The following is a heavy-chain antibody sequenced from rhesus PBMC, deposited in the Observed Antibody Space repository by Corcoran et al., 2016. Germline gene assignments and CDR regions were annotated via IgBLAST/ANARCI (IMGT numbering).Heavy chain of an antibody. CDR2: INSGGGTT. CDR3: AKIQTSRYWYFDL. J-gene: IGHJ2*01. CDR1: GFPFSSYV. Sequence: EVQLVETGGGLVQHGGSLKLSCADSGFPFSSYVMSCVLRPPVRGTEWVSAINSGGGTTYYADAVKGRFTISRDNSKNTLSLQMNSLRAEDTAVYYCAKIQTSRYWYFDLWGPGTPITISS. V-gene: IGHV3S5*01. D-gene: IGHD4-23*01.